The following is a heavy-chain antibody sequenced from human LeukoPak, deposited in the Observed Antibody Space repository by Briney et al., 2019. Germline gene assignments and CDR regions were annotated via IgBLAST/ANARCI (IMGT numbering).Heavy chain of an antibody. Sequence: SETLSLTCTVSGGSVTTYYWSWIRQPAGKGLEWIGRIYMSGSTNYNPSLESRVTLSADTSKNRFSLKMSSVTAADTGVYYCARVYGSRAFDIWGQGTLVTVSS. CDR2: IYMSGST. CDR1: GGSVTTYY. CDR3: ARVYGSRAFDI. V-gene: IGHV4-4*07. D-gene: IGHD3-10*01. J-gene: IGHJ3*02.